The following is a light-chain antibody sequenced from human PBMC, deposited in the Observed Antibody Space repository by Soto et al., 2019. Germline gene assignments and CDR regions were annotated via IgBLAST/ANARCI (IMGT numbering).Light chain of an antibody. CDR2: DVN. CDR1: SSDVGGYDY. CDR3: SSYTRSSTHV. J-gene: IGLJ1*01. Sequence: QSVLTQPASVSGSPGQSIAISCTGTSSDVGGYDYVSWYQQLPGKAPKLMIYDVNNRPSGVSNRFSGSKSGNTASLTISGLQAEDEADYYCSSYTRSSTHVFGTGTKLTVL. V-gene: IGLV2-14*03.